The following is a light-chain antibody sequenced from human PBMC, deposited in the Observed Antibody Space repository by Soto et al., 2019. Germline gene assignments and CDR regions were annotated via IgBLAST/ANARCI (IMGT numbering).Light chain of an antibody. CDR2: GAS. J-gene: IGKJ3*01. Sequence: EIVMTQSPGTLSLSPGERATLSCRASQSVSSNNLAWYQQRPGQAPRVVIYGASTRATGIPERFSGSGSGTDFTLTISRLEPEDFAEYYCQQYGRSPFTFGPGTKVDIK. V-gene: IGKV3-20*01. CDR1: QSVSSNN. CDR3: QQYGRSPFT.